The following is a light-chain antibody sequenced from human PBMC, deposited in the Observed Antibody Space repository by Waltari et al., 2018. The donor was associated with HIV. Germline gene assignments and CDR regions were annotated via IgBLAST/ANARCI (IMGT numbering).Light chain of an antibody. CDR3: TSYISSSSPV. CDR2: EVS. Sequence: QSALTQPASVSGSPGQSITISCDRKDYEYVYWYQRHPGKAPKVIIYEVSNRPSGLSTRFSGSKSCNTATLTISGLQPEDEAEYFCTSYISSSSPVFGRGTKVTVL. V-gene: IGLV2-14*01. J-gene: IGLJ2*01. CDR1: DRKDYEY.